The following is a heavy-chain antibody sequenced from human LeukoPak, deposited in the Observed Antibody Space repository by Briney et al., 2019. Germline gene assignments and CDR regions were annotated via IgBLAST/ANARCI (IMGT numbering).Heavy chain of an antibody. D-gene: IGHD2-15*01. J-gene: IGHJ6*02. CDR2: IIPILGIA. Sequence: SVKVSCKASGGTFSSYAISWVRQAPGQGLEWMGRIIPILGIANYAQKFQGRVTITADKSTSTAYMELSSLRSEDTAVYYCAREETKNSRYCSGGSCYSGYYYYGMDVWGQGTTVTVSS. CDR3: AREETKNSRYCSGGSCYSGYYYYGMDV. V-gene: IGHV1-69*04. CDR1: GGTFSSYA.